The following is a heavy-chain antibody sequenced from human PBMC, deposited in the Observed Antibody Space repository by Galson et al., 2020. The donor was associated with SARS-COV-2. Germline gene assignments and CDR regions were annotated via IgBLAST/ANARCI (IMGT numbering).Heavy chain of an antibody. CDR1: GGSISSYY. J-gene: IGHJ3*02. CDR3: ARDKSGYSGYDYAFDI. V-gene: IGHV4-59*01. D-gene: IGHD5-12*01. CDR2: IYYSGST. Sequence: ASETLSLTCTVSGGSISSYYWSWIRQPPGKGLEWIGYIYYSGSTNYNPSLKSRVTISVDTSKNQFSLKLSSVTAADTAVYYCARDKSGYSGYDYAFDIWGQGTMVIVSS.